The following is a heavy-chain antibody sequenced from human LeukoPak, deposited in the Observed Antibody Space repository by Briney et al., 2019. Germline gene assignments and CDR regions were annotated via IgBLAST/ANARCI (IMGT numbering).Heavy chain of an antibody. Sequence: SETLSLTCAVYGGSFSGYYWSWIRKPPGKGLEWIGEINHSGSTNYNPSLKSRVTISVDTSKNQFSLKLSSVTAADTAVYYCARLDYGSGSYYKRVWYYMDVWGKGTTVTVSS. CDR1: GGSFSGYY. D-gene: IGHD3-10*01. CDR3: ARLDYGSGSYYKRVWYYMDV. J-gene: IGHJ6*03. CDR2: INHSGST. V-gene: IGHV4-34*01.